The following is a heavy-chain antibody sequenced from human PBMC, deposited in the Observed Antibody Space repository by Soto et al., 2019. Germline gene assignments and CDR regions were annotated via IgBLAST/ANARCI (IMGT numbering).Heavy chain of an antibody. J-gene: IGHJ3*02. CDR3: ARKGVPAAIFGFGPAPLEAKNDAFDI. CDR2: INHSGST. CDR1: GGSFSGYY. Sequence: SETLSLTCAVYGGSFSGYYWSWIRQPPGKGLEWIGEINHSGSTNYNPSLKSRVTISVDTSKNQFSLKLSSVTAADTAVYYCARKGVPAAIFGFGPAPLEAKNDAFDIWGQGTMVTVSS. V-gene: IGHV4-34*01. D-gene: IGHD2-2*01.